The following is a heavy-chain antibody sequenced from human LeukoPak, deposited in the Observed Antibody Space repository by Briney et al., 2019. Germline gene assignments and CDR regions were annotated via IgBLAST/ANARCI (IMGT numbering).Heavy chain of an antibody. Sequence: GASVKVSCKASGYTFTGYYMHWVRQAPGQGLEWMGWINPNSGGTNYAQKFQGRVTMTRDTSISTAYMELSRLRSDDTAVYYCAREITMIVVGNVFDIWGQGTMVTVSS. J-gene: IGHJ3*02. CDR1: GYTFTGYY. V-gene: IGHV1-2*02. D-gene: IGHD3-22*01. CDR2: INPNSGGT. CDR3: AREITMIVVGNVFDI.